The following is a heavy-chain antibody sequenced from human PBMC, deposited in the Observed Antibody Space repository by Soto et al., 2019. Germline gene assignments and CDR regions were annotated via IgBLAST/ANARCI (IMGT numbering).Heavy chain of an antibody. CDR1: GFTFSTYA. CDR3: VKGYWKGHV. Sequence: EVQLLESGGGLVQPGGSLRLSCAASGFTFSTYAMNWVRQAPGNGLEWVSAISGSGGSIHYADSVKGRFTISRDNSKNTLYRQMNSLRDEDTAVYHCVKGYWKGHVLGQGTTVTVPS. D-gene: IGHD1-1*01. J-gene: IGHJ6*02. V-gene: IGHV3-23*01. CDR2: ISGSGGSI.